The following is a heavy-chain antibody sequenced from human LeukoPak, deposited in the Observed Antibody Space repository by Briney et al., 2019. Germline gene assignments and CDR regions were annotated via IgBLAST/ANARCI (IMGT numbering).Heavy chain of an antibody. CDR2: IYHSGST. CDR3: ARCEYQLLSDH. J-gene: IGHJ5*02. V-gene: IGHV4-38-2*01. D-gene: IGHD2-2*01. CDR1: GYSISSGYY. Sequence: SETLSLTCAVSGYSISSGYYWGGIRQPPGKGVEWIGSIYHSGSTYYNPSLKSRVTISVDTSKNQFSLKLSSVTAADTAVYYCARCEYQLLSDHWGQGTLVTVSS.